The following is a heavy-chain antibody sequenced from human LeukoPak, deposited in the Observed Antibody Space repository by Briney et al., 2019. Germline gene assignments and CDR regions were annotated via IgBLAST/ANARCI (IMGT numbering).Heavy chain of an antibody. CDR1: GDSVSSNSAA. CDR2: TFHRSKWYN. Sequence: SQTLSLTCAISGDSVSSNSAAWNWVRQSPSRGLEWLGRTFHRSKWYNDYAVFVKSRITINPDTSKNQFSLQLNSVTPEDTAVYYCTRSDCSSGRCPGFDNWGQGTLVTVSS. V-gene: IGHV6-1*01. CDR3: TRSDCSSGRCPGFDN. J-gene: IGHJ4*02. D-gene: IGHD6-19*01.